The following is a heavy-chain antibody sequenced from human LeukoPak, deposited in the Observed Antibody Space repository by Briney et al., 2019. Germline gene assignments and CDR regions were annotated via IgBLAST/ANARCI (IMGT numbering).Heavy chain of an antibody. CDR1: GCSISSSSYY. CDR3: ARHDAVAGFDY. V-gene: IGHV4-39*01. J-gene: IGHJ4*02. D-gene: IGHD6-19*01. Sequence: PGETLSLTCTVSGCSISSSSYYWVWIPQPPGRELEGSGNIYYSGSTYYNPSLKSRVTISVDKSKSQFSMKLSSVTAADTAVYYCARHDAVAGFDYWGQGTLVTVSS. CDR2: IYYSGST.